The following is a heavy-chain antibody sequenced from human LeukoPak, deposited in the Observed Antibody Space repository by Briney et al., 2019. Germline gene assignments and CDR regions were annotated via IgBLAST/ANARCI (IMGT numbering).Heavy chain of an antibody. CDR2: ISSSSSTI. CDR3: ASNPNYDFWSGYSWGTNYYYMDV. V-gene: IGHV3-48*01. CDR1: GFTFSSYS. Sequence: PGGSLRLSCAASGFTFSSYSMNWVRQAPGKGLEWVSYISSSSSTIYYADSVKGRFTISRDNSKNTLYLQMNSLRAEDTAVYYCASNPNYDFWSGYSWGTNYYYMDVWGKGTTVTVSS. D-gene: IGHD3-3*01. J-gene: IGHJ6*03.